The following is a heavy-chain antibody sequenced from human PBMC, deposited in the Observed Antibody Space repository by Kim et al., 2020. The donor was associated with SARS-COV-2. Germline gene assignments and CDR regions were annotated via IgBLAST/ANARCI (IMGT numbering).Heavy chain of an antibody. CDR2: INPSGGST. CDR3: ARDPTGYSSSSMGGYYGMDV. CDR1: GYTFTSYY. V-gene: IGHV1-46*01. J-gene: IGHJ6*02. D-gene: IGHD6-6*01. Sequence: ASVKVSCKASGYTFTSYYMHWVRQAPGQGLEWMGIINPSGGSTSYAQKFQGRVTMTRDTSTSTVYMELSSLRSEDTAVYYCARDPTGYSSSSMGGYYGMDVWGQGTTVTVSS.